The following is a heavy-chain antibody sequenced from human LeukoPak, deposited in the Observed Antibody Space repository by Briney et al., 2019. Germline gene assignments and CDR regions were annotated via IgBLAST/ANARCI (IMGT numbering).Heavy chain of an antibody. Sequence: GGSLRLSCAASGFTFSNYDMNWVRQAPGKGLEWVSSLSSGSSYIYYADSVKGRFTISRDNAKHSLYLQMNSLRAEDTAVYYCARHINAGVEDVYLPGGHWGQGTLVTVSS. J-gene: IGHJ4*02. CDR3: ARHINAGVEDVYLPGGH. D-gene: IGHD5-24*01. CDR1: GFTFSNYD. CDR2: LSSGSSYI. V-gene: IGHV3-21*01.